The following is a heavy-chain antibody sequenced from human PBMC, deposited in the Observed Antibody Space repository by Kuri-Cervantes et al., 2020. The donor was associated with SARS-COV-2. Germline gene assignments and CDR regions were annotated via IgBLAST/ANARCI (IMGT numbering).Heavy chain of an antibody. J-gene: IGHJ4*02. D-gene: IGHD2-2*01. CDR2: IRYDGSNK. Sequence: GESLKIPCAAPGFTFSSYGMHWVRQAPGKGLEWVAFIRYDGSNKYYADSVKGRFTIARDNSKNTLYLQMNSLGAEATVVYYWGKDPYDDPLLSYYFDSWGQGTLVTVSS. CDR1: GFTFSSYG. CDR3: GKDPYDDPLLSYYFDS. V-gene: IGHV3-30*02.